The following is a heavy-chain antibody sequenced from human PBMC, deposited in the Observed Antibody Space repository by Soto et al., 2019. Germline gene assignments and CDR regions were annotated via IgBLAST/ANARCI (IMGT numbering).Heavy chain of an antibody. CDR1: GYTFTDYG. Sequence: PSVKVSCKASGYTFTDYGFSWVRQAPGQGPEWMGWITPYTGNTKFPQKFQGRVTMTTDRFTSTAYMELKSLTFDDTAVYYCARDRGSGSYYLGPFYFDYWGQGTLVTVSS. J-gene: IGHJ4*02. CDR2: ITPYTGNT. D-gene: IGHD1-26*01. V-gene: IGHV1-18*01. CDR3: ARDRGSGSYYLGPFYFDY.